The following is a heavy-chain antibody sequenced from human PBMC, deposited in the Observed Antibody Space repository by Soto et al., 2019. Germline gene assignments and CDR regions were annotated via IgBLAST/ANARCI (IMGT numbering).Heavy chain of an antibody. Sequence: CAVYGGSFSGYYWSWIRQPPGKGLEWIGEINHSGSTNYNPSLKSRVTISVDTSKNQFSLKLSSVTAADTAVYYCARGSYYYGSGSKTMFRHQNWFDPWGQGTLVTVSS. CDR2: INHSGST. J-gene: IGHJ5*02. CDR3: ARGSYYYGSGSKTMFRHQNWFDP. CDR1: GGSFSGYY. D-gene: IGHD3-10*01. V-gene: IGHV4-34*01.